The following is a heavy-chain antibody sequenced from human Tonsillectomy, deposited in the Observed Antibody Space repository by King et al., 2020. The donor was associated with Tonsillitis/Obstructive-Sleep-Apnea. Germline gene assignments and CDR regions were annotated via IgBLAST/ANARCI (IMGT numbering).Heavy chain of an antibody. V-gene: IGHV3-30*04. CDR2: ISYDGSNK. CDR1: RFTFSSYA. CDR3: ARDLVPGPAAIRAHGWVDY. D-gene: IGHD2-2*01. Sequence: VQLVESGGGVVQPGRSLRLSCAASRFTFSSYAMHWVRQAPGKGLEWVAVISYDGSNKYYADSVKGRFTISRDNSKNTLYLQMNSLRAEDTAVYYCARDLVPGPAAIRAHGWVDYWGQGTLVTVSS. J-gene: IGHJ4*02.